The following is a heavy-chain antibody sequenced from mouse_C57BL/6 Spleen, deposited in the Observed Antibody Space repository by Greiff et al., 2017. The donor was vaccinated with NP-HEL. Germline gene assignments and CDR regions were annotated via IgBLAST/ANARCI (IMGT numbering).Heavy chain of an antibody. CDR3: VREQDGSSLRYFDV. J-gene: IGHJ1*03. CDR1: GFTFNTYA. CDR2: IRSKSSNYAT. Sequence: EVMLVESGGGLVQPKGSLKLSCAASGFTFNTYAMHWVRQAPGKGLEWVARIRSKSSNYATYYADSVKDRFTISRDDSQSMLYLQMNNLKTEDTAMYYCVREQDGSSLRYFDVWGTGTTVTVSS. D-gene: IGHD1-1*01. V-gene: IGHV10-3*01.